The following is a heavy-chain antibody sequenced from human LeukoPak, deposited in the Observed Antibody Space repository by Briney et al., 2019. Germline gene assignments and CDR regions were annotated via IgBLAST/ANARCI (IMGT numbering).Heavy chain of an antibody. D-gene: IGHD6-19*01. CDR3: AGGEQWLVSGPDY. CDR2: IYYSGST. CDR1: GGSISSSTYY. V-gene: IGHV4-61*05. Sequence: PSETLSLTCTVSGGSISSSTYYWGWIRQPPGRGLEWIGYIYYSGSTNYNPSLKSRVTISVDTSKNQFSLKLSSVTAADTAVYYCAGGEQWLVSGPDYWGQGALVTVSS. J-gene: IGHJ4*02.